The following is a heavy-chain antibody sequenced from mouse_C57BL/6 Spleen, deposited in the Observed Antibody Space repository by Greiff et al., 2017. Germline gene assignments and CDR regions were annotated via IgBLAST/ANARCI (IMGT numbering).Heavy chain of an antibody. CDR3: ARFYGFYAMDY. V-gene: IGHV1-64*01. CDR2: IHPNSGST. J-gene: IGHJ4*01. Sequence: VQLQQPGAELVKPGASVKLSCKASGYTFTSYWMHWVKQRPGQGLEWIGMIHPNSGSTNYNEKFKSKATLTVDKSSSTAYMQLSSLTSEDSAVYYCARFYGFYAMDYWGQGTSVTVSS. CDR1: GYTFTSYW. D-gene: IGHD2-2*01.